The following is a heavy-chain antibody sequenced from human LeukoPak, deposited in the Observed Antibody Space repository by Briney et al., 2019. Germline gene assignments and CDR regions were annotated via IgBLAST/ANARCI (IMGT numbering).Heavy chain of an antibody. Sequence: SETLSLTCAVYGGSFSGYYWSWIRQPPGKGLXGXGXXXHSGSTNXXXXXXXRVTITVDTFKNQFSLTLSSVTATDTAVYYCAKKKRSTPYFDYWGQGTLVTVSS. CDR3: AKKKRSTPYFDY. CDR1: GGSFSGYY. CDR2: XXHSGST. J-gene: IGHJ4*01. V-gene: IGHV4-34*01. D-gene: IGHD3-16*01.